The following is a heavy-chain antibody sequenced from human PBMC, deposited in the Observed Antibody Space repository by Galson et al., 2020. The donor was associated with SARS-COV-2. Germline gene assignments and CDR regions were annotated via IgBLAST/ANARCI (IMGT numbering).Heavy chain of an antibody. CDR1: GFTFSSYE. J-gene: IGHJ3*02. V-gene: IGHV3-48*03. D-gene: IGHD3-3*01. CDR3: ARYGSMGDFWSGYYDDAFDI. Sequence: GGSLRLSCAASGFTFSSYEMNWVRQAPGKGLEWVSYISSGSTIYYADSVKGRFTISRDNAKNSLYLQMNSLRAEDTAVYYCARYGSMGDFWSGYYDDAFDIWGQWTMVTVSS. CDR2: ISSGSTI.